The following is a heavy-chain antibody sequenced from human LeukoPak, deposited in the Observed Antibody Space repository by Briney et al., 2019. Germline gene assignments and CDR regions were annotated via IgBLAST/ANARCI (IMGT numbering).Heavy chain of an antibody. CDR3: ARDGTGSNRGWNTH. J-gene: IGHJ4*02. Sequence: PGGSLRLSCAASGFTFGSHGMHWVRQAPGKGLEWVAVIWYDGSNKYYADSVKGRFTISRDNSKNTLYLQMNSLRAEDTAVYYCARDGTGSNRGWNTHWGQGALATVPS. D-gene: IGHD1/OR15-1a*01. CDR2: IWYDGSNK. CDR1: GFTFGSHG. V-gene: IGHV3-33*01.